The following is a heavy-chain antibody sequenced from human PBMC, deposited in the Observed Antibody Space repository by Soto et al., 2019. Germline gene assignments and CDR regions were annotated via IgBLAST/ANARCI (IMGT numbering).Heavy chain of an antibody. CDR2: INHSGST. CDR1: GGSFSGYY. J-gene: IGHJ6*02. Sequence: SETLSLTCAVYGGSFSGYYWSWIRQPPGKGLEWIGEINHSGSTNYNPSLKSRVTISVDTSKNQFSLKLSSVTAADTAVYYCATTARPYYYYGMDVWGQGTTVTVSS. CDR3: ATTARPYYYYGMDV. V-gene: IGHV4-34*01. D-gene: IGHD6-6*01.